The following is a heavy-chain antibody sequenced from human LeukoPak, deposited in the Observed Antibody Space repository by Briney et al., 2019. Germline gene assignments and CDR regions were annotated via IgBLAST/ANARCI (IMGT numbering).Heavy chain of an antibody. Sequence: ASAKVSCKASGYTFTSYYMHWVRQAPGQGLEWMGIINPSGGSTSYAQKFQGRVTMTRDTSTSTVYMELSSLRSEDTAVYYCAREGKYYYDSSGYSSNPIDYWGQGTLVTVSS. D-gene: IGHD3-22*01. J-gene: IGHJ4*02. CDR2: INPSGGST. CDR3: AREGKYYYDSSGYSSNPIDY. CDR1: GYTFTSYY. V-gene: IGHV1-46*01.